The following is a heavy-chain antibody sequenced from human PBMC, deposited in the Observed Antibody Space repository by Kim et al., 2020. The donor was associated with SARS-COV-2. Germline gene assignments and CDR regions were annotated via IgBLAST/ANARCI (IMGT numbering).Heavy chain of an antibody. D-gene: IGHD1-1*01. Sequence: QKFQGRVTMTRDTSTSTVYMELSSLRSEDTAVYYCARDTPGTTGTTGFDYWGQGTLVTVSS. CDR3: ARDTPGTTGTTGFDY. V-gene: IGHV1-46*01. J-gene: IGHJ4*02.